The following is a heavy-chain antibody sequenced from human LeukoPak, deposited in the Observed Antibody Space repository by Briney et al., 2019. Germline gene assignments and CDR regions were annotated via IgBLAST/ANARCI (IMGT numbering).Heavy chain of an antibody. CDR1: GYTFTNFD. CDR2: ISAYNGNT. J-gene: IGHJ4*02. V-gene: IGHV1-18*01. D-gene: IGHD6-19*01. Sequence: ASVKVSCKASGYTFTNFDINWVRQAPGQGLEWMGWISAYNGNTNYAQKLQGRVTMTTDTSTSTAYMELRSLRSDDTAVYYCARDRSSIAVAGTPDYWGQGTLVTVSS. CDR3: ARDRSSIAVAGTPDY.